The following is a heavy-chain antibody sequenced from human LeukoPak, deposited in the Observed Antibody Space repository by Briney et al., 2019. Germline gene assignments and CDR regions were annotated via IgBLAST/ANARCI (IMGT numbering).Heavy chain of an antibody. CDR3: ARDSSSSWYVSYGMDV. J-gene: IGHJ6*02. CDR2: ISSSSSTI. D-gene: IGHD6-13*01. CDR1: GFTFSSFG. V-gene: IGHV3-48*02. Sequence: GGSLRLSCAASGFTFSSFGMNWVRQAPGKGLEWVSHISSSSSTIYYADSVKGRFTISRDNAKNSLHLQMNSLRDEDTAVYYCARDSSSSWYVSYGMDVWGQGTTVTVSS.